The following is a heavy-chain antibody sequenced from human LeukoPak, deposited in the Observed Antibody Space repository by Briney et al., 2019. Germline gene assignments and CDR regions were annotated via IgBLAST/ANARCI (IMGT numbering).Heavy chain of an antibody. CDR2: INHSGST. CDR1: GGSFSGYY. V-gene: IGHV4-34*01. Sequence: SETLSLTCDVYGGSFSGYYWNWIRQPPGKGLEWIGEINHSGSTNYNPSLKSRVTISVDTSKNQFSLKLSSVTAADTAVYYCARRTMVRGVMFKRWGRGFDYWGQGTLVTVSS. D-gene: IGHD3-10*01. J-gene: IGHJ4*02. CDR3: ARRTMVRGVMFKRWGRGFDY.